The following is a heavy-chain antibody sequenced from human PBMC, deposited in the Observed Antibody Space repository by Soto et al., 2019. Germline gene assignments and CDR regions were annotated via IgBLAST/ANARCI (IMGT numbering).Heavy chain of an antibody. J-gene: IGHJ4*02. D-gene: IGHD3-10*01. Sequence: GGSLRLSCAASGFTFSSYSMNWVRQAPGKGLEWVSSISSSSSYIYYADSVKGRFTISRDNAKNSLYLQMNSLRAEDTAVYYCARGPQYYYGSGPFWGQGTLVTAPQ. V-gene: IGHV3-21*01. CDR1: GFTFSSYS. CDR2: ISSSSSYI. CDR3: ARGPQYYYGSGPF.